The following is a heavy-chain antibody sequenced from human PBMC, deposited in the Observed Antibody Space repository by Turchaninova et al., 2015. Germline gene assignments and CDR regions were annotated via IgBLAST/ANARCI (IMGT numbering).Heavy chain of an antibody. CDR3: VRAWFGELWSYFFDY. J-gene: IGHJ4*02. D-gene: IGHD3-10*01. CDR2: IKEGGNEV. V-gene: IGHV3-7*03. Sequence: EVQLVESGGGLVQPGGSLRLSCAAYGFTFSSYWMSWFRQAPGKGVEGVANIKEGGNEVFYVDAVKGRFTISRDNARNSLYLQMSSLRTEDTAVYYCVRAWFGELWSYFFDYWGRGTLVTVSS. CDR1: GFTFSSYW.